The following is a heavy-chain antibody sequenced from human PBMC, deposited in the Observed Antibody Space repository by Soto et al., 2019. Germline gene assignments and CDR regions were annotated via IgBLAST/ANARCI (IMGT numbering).Heavy chain of an antibody. CDR3: ARDLDRYSSGWYGEMNWFDP. J-gene: IGHJ5*02. D-gene: IGHD6-19*01. CDR2: INPSGGST. CDR1: GYTFTSYY. Sequence: RASVKVSCKASGYTFTSYYMHWVRQAPGQGLEWMGIINPSGGSTSYAQKFQGRVTMTRDTSTSTVYMELSSLRSEDTAVYYCARDLDRYSSGWYGEMNWFDPWGQGTLVTVSS. V-gene: IGHV1-46*01.